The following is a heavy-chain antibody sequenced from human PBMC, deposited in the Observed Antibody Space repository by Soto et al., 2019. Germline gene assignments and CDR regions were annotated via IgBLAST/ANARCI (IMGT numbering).Heavy chain of an antibody. Sequence: QVKLQESGPRLVKPSGTLSLTCAVSGGSISSSNWWTWVRQPPGKGLEWIGEIYHSGSTNYNPSLESRVPLFVDKSKNQFSLRLSSVTAADTAIYYCARHPRDDYNYGGSGIFDYWGQGTLVTVSS. V-gene: IGHV4-4*02. D-gene: IGHD4-4*01. CDR2: IYHSGST. J-gene: IGHJ4*02. CDR3: ARHPRDDYNYGGSGIFDY. CDR1: GGSISSSNW.